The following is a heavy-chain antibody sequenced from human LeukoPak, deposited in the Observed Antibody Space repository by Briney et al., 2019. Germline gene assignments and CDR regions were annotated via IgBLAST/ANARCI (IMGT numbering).Heavy chain of an antibody. V-gene: IGHV3-48*03. CDR3: AELGITMIGGV. Sequence: GGSLRLPCAASGFTFSSYEMNWVRQAPGEGLEWVSYISSSGSTIYYADSVKGRFTISRDNAKNSLYLQMNSLRAEDTAVYYCAELGITMIGGVWGKGTTVTISS. D-gene: IGHD3-10*02. J-gene: IGHJ6*04. CDR2: ISSSGSTI. CDR1: GFTFSSYE.